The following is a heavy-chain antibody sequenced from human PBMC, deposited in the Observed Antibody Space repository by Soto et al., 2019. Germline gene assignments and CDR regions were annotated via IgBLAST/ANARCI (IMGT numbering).Heavy chain of an antibody. J-gene: IGHJ5*02. CDR2: IYHTGNA. V-gene: IGHV4-39*01. Sequence: SETLSLTCTVSGHSSSNSRFYWAWIRQPPGEGLEWIGSIYHTGNAYYNPSLKSRVTISVDTSKNQFSLKLTSVTAADAALYYCARDFFDSIDYPTSRFDPWGQGTLVTVSS. D-gene: IGHD3-22*01. CDR3: ARDFFDSIDYPTSRFDP. CDR1: GHSSSNSRFY.